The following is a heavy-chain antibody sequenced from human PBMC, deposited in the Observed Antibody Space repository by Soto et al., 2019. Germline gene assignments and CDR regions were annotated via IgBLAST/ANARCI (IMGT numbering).Heavy chain of an antibody. D-gene: IGHD3-10*01. V-gene: IGHV1-69*06. J-gene: IGHJ3*02. CDR3: ARGVYGSGNYYTGPSAFDI. CDR1: GGTLSDNG. CDR2: TIPVFNTA. Sequence: QVQLEQSGAEVKKPGSSVKVSCKASGGTLSDNGVAWLRQAPGQGLEWMGGTIPVFNTAKYAQKFQGRVTVTADKFTNIAYMELMSLRSEDTAFYFCARGVYGSGNYYTGPSAFDILGQGTMVIVSS.